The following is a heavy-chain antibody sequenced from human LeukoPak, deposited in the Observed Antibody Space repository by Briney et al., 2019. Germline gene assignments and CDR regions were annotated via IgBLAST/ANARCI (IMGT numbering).Heavy chain of an antibody. Sequence: GASVKVSCKASGYTFTSYGISWVRQAPGQGLEWMGWISAYNGNTNYAQKLQGRVTMTTDTSTSTAYMELRSLRSDDTAVYYCARGCSGGSCYGFDSWFDPWGQGTLVTVSS. CDR3: ARGCSGGSCYGFDSWFDP. V-gene: IGHV1-18*01. CDR2: ISAYNGNT. J-gene: IGHJ5*02. D-gene: IGHD2-15*01. CDR1: GYTFTSYG.